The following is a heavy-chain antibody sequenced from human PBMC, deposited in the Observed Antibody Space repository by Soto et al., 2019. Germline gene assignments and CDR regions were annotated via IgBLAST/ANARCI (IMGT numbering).Heavy chain of an antibody. J-gene: IGHJ4*02. Sequence: SETLSLTCTVSGGSISSGVYYWSWIRQHPGKGLEWIGYIYYSGSTYYNPSLKSRVTISVDTSKNQFSLKLSSVTAADTAVYYCARSHYGETFDYWGQGTLVTVSS. CDR2: IYYSGST. CDR1: GGSISSGVYY. CDR3: ARSHYGETFDY. V-gene: IGHV4-31*03. D-gene: IGHD4-17*01.